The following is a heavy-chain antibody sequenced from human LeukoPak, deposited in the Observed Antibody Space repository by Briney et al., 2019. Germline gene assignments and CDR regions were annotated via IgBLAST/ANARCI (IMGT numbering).Heavy chain of an antibody. V-gene: IGHV3-23*01. Sequence: GGSLRLSCAASGFTFSSYAMSWVRQAPGKGLECVSAISGGGPVTYYTDSVKGRFTISRDNSKNTLYLEMNSLRAEDTAVYYCARATYYYDSSGYYYDYWGQGTLVTVSS. CDR2: ISGGGPVT. D-gene: IGHD3-22*01. J-gene: IGHJ4*02. CDR3: ARATYYYDSSGYYYDY. CDR1: GFTFSSYA.